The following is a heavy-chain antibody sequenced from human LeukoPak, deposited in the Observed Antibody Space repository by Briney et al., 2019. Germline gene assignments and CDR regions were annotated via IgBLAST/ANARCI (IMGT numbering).Heavy chain of an antibody. D-gene: IGHD6-19*01. V-gene: IGHV3-7*01. Sequence: GGSLRLSCAASGFTFSNYWMTWVRQAPGKGLEGVANVKQDGNEKYYADSVKGRFTISRDNSKNTLYLQMNSLRAEDTAVYYCASKSSGWYGFDYWGQGTLVTVSS. CDR2: VKQDGNEK. CDR3: ASKSSGWYGFDY. J-gene: IGHJ4*02. CDR1: GFTFSNYW.